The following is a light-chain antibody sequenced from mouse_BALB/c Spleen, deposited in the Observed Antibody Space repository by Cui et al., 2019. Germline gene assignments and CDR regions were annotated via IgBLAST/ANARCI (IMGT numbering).Light chain of an antibody. J-gene: IGKJ1*01. Sequence: DIQMNQSTSSLSASLGDTITITCHASQNINVWLSWYQQKPGNTPKLLIYKASNLHTGVPSRFSGSGSGTGFTLTISSLQPEDIATYYCQQGQSYPLTFGGGTKLEIK. CDR1: QNINVW. CDR3: QQGQSYPLT. CDR2: KAS. V-gene: IGKV10-94*01.